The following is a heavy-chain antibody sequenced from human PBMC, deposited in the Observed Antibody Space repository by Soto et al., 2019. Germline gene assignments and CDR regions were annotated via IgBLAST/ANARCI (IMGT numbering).Heavy chain of an antibody. V-gene: IGHV2-5*02. D-gene: IGHD6-13*01. CDR3: ALNRSVASAGTGYFDY. CDR1: GFALNTYGVA. Sequence: QITLKESGPTLVKPTQTLTLTCTFSGFALNTYGVAVAWIRQPPGKALQWIALIYWDDDKRYSPSLKSRLTITKDTSKNQVVLTMTNMDPVDTATYDCALNRSVASAGTGYFDYWGQGTLVTVSS. CDR2: IYWDDDK. J-gene: IGHJ4*02.